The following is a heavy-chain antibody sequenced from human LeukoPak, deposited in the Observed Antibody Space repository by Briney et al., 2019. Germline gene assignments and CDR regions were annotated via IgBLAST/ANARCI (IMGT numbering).Heavy chain of an antibody. CDR1: GFTFSSYS. CDR2: ISSSSSTI. J-gene: IGHJ6*02. V-gene: IGHV3-48*04. D-gene: IGHD3-10*01. CDR3: AREASGDYGSVPGYYGMDV. Sequence: PGGSLRLSCAASGFTFSSYSMNWVRQAPGKGLEWVTYISSSSSTIYYADSVKGRFTISRDNAKNSLYLQMNSLRAEDTAVYYCAREASGDYGSVPGYYGMDVWGQGTTVTVSS.